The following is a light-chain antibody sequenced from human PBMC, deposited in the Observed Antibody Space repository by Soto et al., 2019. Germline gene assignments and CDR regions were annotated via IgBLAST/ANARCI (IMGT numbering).Light chain of an antibody. Sequence: DIQMTQSPPSLSASVGDRVTITCQASQDIGNSLNWYQHKPGKAPKLVISDASFLESGVPSRFSGSRSGTDFTLTISSLQSEDFAVYYCQQYNNWPLTFGGGTKVDIK. CDR1: QDIGNS. V-gene: IGKV1-33*01. J-gene: IGKJ4*01. CDR2: DAS. CDR3: QQYNNWPLT.